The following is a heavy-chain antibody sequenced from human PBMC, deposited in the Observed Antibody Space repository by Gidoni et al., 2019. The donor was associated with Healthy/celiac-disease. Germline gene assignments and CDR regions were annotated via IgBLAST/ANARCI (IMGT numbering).Heavy chain of an antibody. CDR1: GFTFSSYA. J-gene: IGHJ4*02. Sequence: QVQLVEYGGGVVQPGRSLRLSGAASGFTFSSYAMHWVRQAPGKGLEWVAVISYDGSNKYYADSVKGRFTISRDNSKNTLYLQMNSLRAEDTAVYYCARDKAPDYWGQGTLVTVSS. CDR3: ARDKAPDY. V-gene: IGHV3-30*04. CDR2: ISYDGSNK.